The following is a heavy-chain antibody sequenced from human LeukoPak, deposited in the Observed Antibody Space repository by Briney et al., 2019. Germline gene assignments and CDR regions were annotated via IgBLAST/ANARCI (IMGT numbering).Heavy chain of an antibody. J-gene: IGHJ4*02. CDR3: ARHHLYDSSGDGRYYFDY. Sequence: SETLSLTCGVSGYSISSGYHWGWIRQPTGKGLEWIGSLSHSGSTYYNPSLKSRVTISVDTSKNQFSVKLSSVTAADTAVYYCARHHLYDSSGDGRYYFDYWGQGTLVTVSS. V-gene: IGHV4-38-2*01. D-gene: IGHD3-22*01. CDR1: GYSISSGYH. CDR2: LSHSGST.